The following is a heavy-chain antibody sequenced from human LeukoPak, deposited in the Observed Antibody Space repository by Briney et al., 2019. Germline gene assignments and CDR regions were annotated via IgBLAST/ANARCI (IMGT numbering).Heavy chain of an antibody. J-gene: IGHJ4*02. D-gene: IGHD6-13*01. CDR1: GFTFSSYA. CDR3: ASSREQQLVSSFDS. V-gene: IGHV3-23*01. Sequence: PGASLRLSCAAAGFTFSSYAMSWVRQAPGQGLEGVSAISGSGSSTYCADSVKGRFTISRDNSKNTLYLQMHSLRAEDTAVYYCASSREQQLVSSFDSWGQGTLVTV. CDR2: ISGSGSST.